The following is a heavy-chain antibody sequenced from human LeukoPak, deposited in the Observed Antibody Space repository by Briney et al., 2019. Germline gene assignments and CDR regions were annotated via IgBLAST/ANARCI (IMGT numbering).Heavy chain of an antibody. D-gene: IGHD3-10*01. J-gene: IGHJ4*02. V-gene: IGHV4-61*02. CDR3: ARAMVRGVIFLDY. CDR2: IYTSGST. CDR1: GGAISSGSYY. Sequence: PSQTLSLTCTVSGGAISSGSYYWSWIRQPAGKGLEWIGRIYTSGSTNYNPSLKSRVTISVDTSKNQFSLKLSSVTAADTAVYYCARAMVRGVIFLDYWGQGTLVTVSS.